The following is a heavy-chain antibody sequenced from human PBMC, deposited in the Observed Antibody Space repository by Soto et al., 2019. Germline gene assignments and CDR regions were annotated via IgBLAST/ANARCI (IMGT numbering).Heavy chain of an antibody. D-gene: IGHD4-4*01. CDR3: VKPPVITASYYYYDMDV. CDR2: ISGSGIST. CDR1: GFTFSTYP. J-gene: IGHJ6*02. Sequence: GSLRLSCAASGFTFSTYPMSWVRQAPGKGLEWVSGISGSGISTYYTDSVKGRFTISRDNSKNTVFLQMNSLRDEDTAVYYCVKPPVITASYYYYDMDVWGQGTTVTVSS. V-gene: IGHV3-23*01.